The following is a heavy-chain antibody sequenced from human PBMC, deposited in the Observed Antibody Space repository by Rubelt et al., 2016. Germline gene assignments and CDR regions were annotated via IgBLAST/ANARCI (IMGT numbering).Heavy chain of an antibody. J-gene: IGHJ4*02. CDR2: IYYSGST. D-gene: IGHD3-22*01. CDR1: GGSISSSSYY. V-gene: IGHV4-39*01. CDR3: ARPKYYYDSSASLFDFDY. Sequence: QLQLQESGPGLVKPSETLSLTCTVSGGSISSSSYYWGWIRQPPGKGLEWIGSIYYSGSTYYNPSLKSRVTISVDTSKNQFSLKLSSVTAADTAVYYCARPKYYYDSSASLFDFDYWGQGTLVTVSS.